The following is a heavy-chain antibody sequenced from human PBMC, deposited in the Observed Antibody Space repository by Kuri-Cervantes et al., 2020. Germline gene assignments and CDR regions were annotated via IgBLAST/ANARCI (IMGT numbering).Heavy chain of an antibody. CDR1: GGSFSGYY. J-gene: IGHJ4*02. D-gene: IGHD6-19*01. CDR3: ASWWLVRRYFDY. CDR2: INHSGGT. Sequence: SQTLSLTCAVYGGSFSGYYWSWIRQPPEKGLEWIGEINHSGGTNYNPSLKSRVTISVDTSKNQFSLKLSSVTAADTAVYYCASWWLVRRYFDYWGQGTLVTVSS. V-gene: IGHV4-34*01.